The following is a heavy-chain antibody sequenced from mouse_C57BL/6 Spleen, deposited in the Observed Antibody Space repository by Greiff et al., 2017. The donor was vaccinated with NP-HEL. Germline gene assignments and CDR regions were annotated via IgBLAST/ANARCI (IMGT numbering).Heavy chain of an antibody. CDR3: ADGSSYEDYAMDY. CDR2: IYPGAGDT. J-gene: IGHJ4*01. Sequence: QVQLKQSGPELVKPGASVKISCKASGYAFSSSWMNWVKQRPGKGLEWIGRIYPGAGDTNYNGKFKGKATLTADKSSSTAYMQLSSLTSEDSAVYFCADGSSYEDYAMDYWGQGTSVTVSS. V-gene: IGHV1-82*01. D-gene: IGHD1-1*01. CDR1: GYAFSSSW.